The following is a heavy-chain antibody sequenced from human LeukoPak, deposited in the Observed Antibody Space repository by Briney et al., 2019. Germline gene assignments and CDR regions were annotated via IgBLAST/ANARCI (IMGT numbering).Heavy chain of an antibody. CDR1: GFTFSSYG. CDR2: ISYDGSNK. J-gene: IGHJ4*02. D-gene: IGHD3-22*01. Sequence: GGSLRLSCAASGFTFSSYGMHWVRQAPGKGLEWVAVISYDGSNKYYADSVKGRFTISRDNSKNTLYLQMNSLRAGDTAVYYCAKVAPPLDSSGYPRYWGQGTLVTVSS. V-gene: IGHV3-30*18. CDR3: AKVAPPLDSSGYPRY.